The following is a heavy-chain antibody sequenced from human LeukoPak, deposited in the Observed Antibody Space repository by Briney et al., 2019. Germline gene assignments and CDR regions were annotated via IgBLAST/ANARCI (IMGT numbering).Heavy chain of an antibody. V-gene: IGHV3-48*04. CDR1: GFTFSSYA. CDR3: ARDSIVGATRLYYFDY. D-gene: IGHD1-26*01. CDR2: ISSSGSTI. Sequence: LTGGSLRLSCAASGFTFSSYAMSWVRQAPGKGLEWVSYISSSGSTIYYADSVKGRFTISRDNAKNSLYLQMNSLRAEDTAVYYCARDSIVGATRLYYFDYWGQGTLVTVSS. J-gene: IGHJ4*02.